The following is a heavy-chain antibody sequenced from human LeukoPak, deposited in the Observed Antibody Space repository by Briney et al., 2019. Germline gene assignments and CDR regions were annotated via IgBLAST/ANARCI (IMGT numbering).Heavy chain of an antibody. CDR3: AGGLNTRLSDY. Sequence: ASVKVSCKASGYTFTSYGISWVRQAPGQGLEWMGWISGYNGDTNYEQKLQGRVTMTTDTSTSTAYMELRSLRSDDTAVYYCAGGLNTRLSDYWGQGTPVTVSS. D-gene: IGHD2-2*01. J-gene: IGHJ4*02. CDR1: GYTFTSYG. CDR2: ISGYNGDT. V-gene: IGHV1-18*01.